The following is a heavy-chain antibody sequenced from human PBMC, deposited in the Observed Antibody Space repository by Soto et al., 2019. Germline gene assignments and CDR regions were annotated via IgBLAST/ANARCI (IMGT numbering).Heavy chain of an antibody. J-gene: IGHJ5*02. D-gene: IGHD6-6*01. CDR3: VRFYVSATRIGWFDP. V-gene: IGHV1-3*01. CDR1: GYTFTSYG. Sequence: ASVKVSCKASGYTFTSYGIHWVRQAPGQRLEWMGWINAANGDTKYSPKFQGRVTITRDTSASTAYMELSSLRSEDTAVYYCVRFYVSATRIGWFDPCGQGTLVTVSS. CDR2: INAANGDT.